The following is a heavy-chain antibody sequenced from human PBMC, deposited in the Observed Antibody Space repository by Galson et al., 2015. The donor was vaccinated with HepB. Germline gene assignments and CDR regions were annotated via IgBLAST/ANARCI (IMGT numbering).Heavy chain of an antibody. Sequence: SVKVSCKASGYTFTSYAMHWVRQAHGQRLEWMGWINAGNGNTKYSQKFQGRVTITRDTSASTAYMELSSLRSEDTAVYYCARGGPYGANWFDPWGQGTLVTVSS. D-gene: IGHD4-17*01. CDR2: INAGNGNT. CDR1: GYTFTSYA. CDR3: ARGGPYGANWFDP. V-gene: IGHV1-3*01. J-gene: IGHJ5*02.